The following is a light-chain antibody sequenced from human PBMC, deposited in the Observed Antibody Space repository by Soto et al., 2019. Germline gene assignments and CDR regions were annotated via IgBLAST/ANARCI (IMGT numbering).Light chain of an antibody. CDR2: AAS. CDR3: RHYINSQWT. J-gene: IGKJ1*01. V-gene: IGKV3-20*01. Sequence: EIVLTQSPGTLSLSPGERATLSCRPSQSVSSTYLDWYQQKPGQAPRLLIYAASSRATGIPDRFSGGASATDCTLTISRLEHEDCAVYYCRHYINSQWTFGQGTKVEIK. CDR1: QSVSSTY.